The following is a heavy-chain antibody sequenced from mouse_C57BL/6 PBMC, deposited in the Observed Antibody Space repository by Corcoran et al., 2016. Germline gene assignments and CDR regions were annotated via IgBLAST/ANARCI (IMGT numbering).Heavy chain of an antibody. J-gene: IGHJ4*01. CDR2: INPNNGGT. V-gene: IGHV1-18*01. CDR1: GYTFTDYN. CDR3: ARANDYDKGYYAMDY. Sequence: EVQLQQSGPELVKPGASVKIPCKASGYTFTDYNMDWVKQSHGKSLEWIGDINPNNGGTIYNQKFKGKATLTVDKSSSTAYMELRSLTSEDTAVYYWARANDYDKGYYAMDYCGQGTSVTVSS. D-gene: IGHD2-4*01.